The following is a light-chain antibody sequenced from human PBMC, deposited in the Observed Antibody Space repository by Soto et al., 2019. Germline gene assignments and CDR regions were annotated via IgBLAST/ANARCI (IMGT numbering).Light chain of an antibody. V-gene: IGLV1-44*01. J-gene: IGLJ1*01. Sequence: QPVLTQPPSASGTPGQRVTISCSGSSSNIGSNTVNWYQQLPGTAPKLLIYSINHRPSGVPDRFSGSKSGTSASLAISGLQSEDEADYYCAAWDDSLNGYVFGTGTKLTVL. CDR3: AAWDDSLNGYV. CDR2: SIN. CDR1: SSNIGSNT.